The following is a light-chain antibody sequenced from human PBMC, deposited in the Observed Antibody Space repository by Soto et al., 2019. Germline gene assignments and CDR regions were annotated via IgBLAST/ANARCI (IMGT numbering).Light chain of an antibody. V-gene: IGKV1-5*01. CDR1: QSISSW. CDR2: AAS. Sequence: DIQMTQSPSTLSASVGDRVTITCRASQSISSWLAWYQQKPGKAPKLLIYAASSLESGVPSRFSGSGSGTEFTLTISSLKPDDFATYYCQEYQSYSRRFGQGTKVEIK. CDR3: QEYQSYSRR. J-gene: IGKJ1*01.